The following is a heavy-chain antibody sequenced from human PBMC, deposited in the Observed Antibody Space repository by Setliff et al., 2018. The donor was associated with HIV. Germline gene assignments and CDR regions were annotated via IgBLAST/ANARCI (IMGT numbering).Heavy chain of an antibody. Sequence: SETLSLTCSVSGGAISGSGYYWSWIRQPPGKALEWIGYIYYSGSTNYNPSLKSRVTISVDTSKNQFSLKLRSVTAADTAMYYCAREHCSGGSCNGFDIWGQGTMVTVSS. CDR1: GGAISGSGYY. V-gene: IGHV4-61*08. J-gene: IGHJ3*02. D-gene: IGHD2-15*01. CDR2: IYYSGST. CDR3: AREHCSGGSCNGFDI.